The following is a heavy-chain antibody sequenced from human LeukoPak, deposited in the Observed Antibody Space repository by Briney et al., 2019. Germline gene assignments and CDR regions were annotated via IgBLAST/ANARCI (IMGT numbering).Heavy chain of an antibody. J-gene: IGHJ4*02. D-gene: IGHD1-26*01. CDR2: ISSSGSTI. CDR3: ARLNGGSYYHPFDY. V-gene: IGHV3-48*03. CDR1: GFTFSSYE. Sequence: GGSLRLSCAASGFTFSSYEMNWVRQAPGKGLEWVSYISSSGSTIYYADSVKGRFTISRDNAKDSLYLQMNSLRAEDTAVYYCARLNGGSYYHPFDYWGQGTLVTVSS.